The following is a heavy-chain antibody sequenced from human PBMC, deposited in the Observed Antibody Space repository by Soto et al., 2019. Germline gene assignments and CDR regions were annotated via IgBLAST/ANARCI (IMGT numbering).Heavy chain of an antibody. CDR2: IIPLFGTA. CDR1: GGTFSTYA. D-gene: IGHD6-19*01. J-gene: IGHJ4*02. CDR3: ARPKGTYSSGYYYFDF. V-gene: IGHV1-69*01. Sequence: QVQLVQSGAELKQPGSSLRVSCTTSGGTFSTYAINWVRQAPGQGLEWMGAIIPLFGTADYSQKFQGRVTITADESTSTAYMELSSLRSDDTAVYFCARPKGTYSSGYYYFDFWGQGTLVTVSS.